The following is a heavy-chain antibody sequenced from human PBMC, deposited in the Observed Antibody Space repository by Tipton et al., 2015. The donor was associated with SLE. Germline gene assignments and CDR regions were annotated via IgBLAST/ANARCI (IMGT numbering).Heavy chain of an antibody. CDR1: GGSISSGSYY. D-gene: IGHD3-22*01. V-gene: IGHV4-61*02. Sequence: LRLSCTVSGGSISSGSYYWSWIRQPAGKGLEWIGRIYTSGSTNYNPSLKSRVTMSVDTSKNQFSLKLSSVTAADTAVYYCARGPNYYDSSGYPPYFDYWGQGTLVTVSS. CDR2: IYTSGST. J-gene: IGHJ4*02. CDR3: ARGPNYYDSSGYPPYFDY.